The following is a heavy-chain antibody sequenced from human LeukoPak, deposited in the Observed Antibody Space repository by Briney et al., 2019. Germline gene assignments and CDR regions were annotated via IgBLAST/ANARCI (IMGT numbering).Heavy chain of an antibody. CDR1: GGSFSGYH. CDR3: ARQGFYMSFPQGPFDP. J-gene: IGHJ5*02. CDR2: IYYSGST. Sequence: PSETLSLTCAVYGGSFSGYHWSWIRQPPGKGLEWIGYIYYSGSTNYNPSLKSRVTISVDTSKNQFSLKLSSVTAGDTAVYYCARQGFYMSFPQGPFDPWGQGTLVTVSS. V-gene: IGHV4-59*08. D-gene: IGHD2/OR15-2a*01.